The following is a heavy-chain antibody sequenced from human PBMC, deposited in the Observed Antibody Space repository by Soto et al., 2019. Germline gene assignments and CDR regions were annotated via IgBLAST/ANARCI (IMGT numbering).Heavy chain of an antibody. Sequence: EAQLLESGGDLVQPGGSLRLSCADSGFTFSSYAVSWVRHAPGKGLEWVSAISGSGGSTYYADSVKGRFTISRDNSKNTVFLQMNSLRADDTAVYYCSGLRRWVGATSDRGFDIWGQGTMVTVSS. CDR3: SGLRRWVGATSDRGFDI. V-gene: IGHV3-23*01. D-gene: IGHD1-26*01. CDR2: ISGSGGST. J-gene: IGHJ3*02. CDR1: GFTFSSYA.